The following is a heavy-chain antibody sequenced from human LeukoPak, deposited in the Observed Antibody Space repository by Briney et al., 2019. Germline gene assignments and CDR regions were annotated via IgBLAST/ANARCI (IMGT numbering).Heavy chain of an antibody. V-gene: IGHV4-38-2*01. Sequence: LRLSCAASGFTFSDYYMSWIRQPPGKGLEWIGSTYYDGSTYYNPSLKSRVTISRDTSKDQFSLRLSSVTAADTAVYYCARRSSGRPVDYWGQGTLVTVSS. CDR3: ARRSSGRPVDY. J-gene: IGHJ4*02. CDR1: GFTFSDYY. D-gene: IGHD3-3*01. CDR2: TYYDGST.